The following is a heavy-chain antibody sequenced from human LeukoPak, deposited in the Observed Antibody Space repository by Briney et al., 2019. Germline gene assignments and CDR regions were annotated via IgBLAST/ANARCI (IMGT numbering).Heavy chain of an antibody. Sequence: GGSLRLSCAVSGFTFDDYAMHWVRQVPGKGLEWVSGINWNSDSIGYADSVKGRFTTSRDNAKNSLYLQMNSLRAEDTAVYYCARLLAYNSGGEAFDHWGQGTLVTVSS. CDR1: GFTFDDYA. V-gene: IGHV3-9*01. CDR3: ARLLAYNSGGEAFDH. J-gene: IGHJ4*02. CDR2: INWNSDSI. D-gene: IGHD1-20*01.